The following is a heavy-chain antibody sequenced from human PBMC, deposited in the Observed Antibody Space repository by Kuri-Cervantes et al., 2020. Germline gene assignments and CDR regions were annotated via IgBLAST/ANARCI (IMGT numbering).Heavy chain of an antibody. D-gene: IGHD2-8*01. V-gene: IGHV4-28*01. Sequence: SCAVAGYSISSSIWWGWLRQLPGKGLEWIGHIHYSGSTYYSPSLKSRVTMSVNTSKNQFSLRLSSVTAADTALYYCARRMGTYYGKDVWGQGTTVTVSS. CDR3: ARRMGTYYGKDV. CDR1: GYSISSSIW. J-gene: IGHJ6*02. CDR2: IHYSGST.